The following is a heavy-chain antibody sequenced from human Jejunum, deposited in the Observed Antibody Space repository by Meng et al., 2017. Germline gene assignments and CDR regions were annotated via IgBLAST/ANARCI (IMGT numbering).Heavy chain of an antibody. CDR1: GDSVSSNSAA. D-gene: IGHD3-10*02. CDR2: TYYRSKYYN. Sequence: QGRLHKSGPGLGKPSQTLPLTCAIPGDSVSSNSAAWNWIRQSPSRGLEWLGRTYYRSKYYNDYALSVKSRITINPDTSKNQFSLQLNSVTPEDTAIYYCARDWGDVRGGFDFWGQGTLVTVSS. V-gene: IGHV6-1*01. CDR3: ARDWGDVRGGFDF. J-gene: IGHJ4*02.